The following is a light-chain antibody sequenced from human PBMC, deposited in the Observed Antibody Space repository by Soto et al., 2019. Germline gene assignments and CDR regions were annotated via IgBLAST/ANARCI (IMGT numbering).Light chain of an antibody. J-gene: IGKJ1*01. CDR3: QQYNSYLWT. V-gene: IGKV3-15*01. CDR2: TAS. CDR1: QSLSSIN. Sequence: IVMTQSPPTLSLSPGERATLSCRASQSLSSINLAWYQQKPGQAPRLLIYTASTRATGIPARFSGSGSGTEFTLTISSLQPDDFATYYCQQYNSYLWTFGQGTKVDIK.